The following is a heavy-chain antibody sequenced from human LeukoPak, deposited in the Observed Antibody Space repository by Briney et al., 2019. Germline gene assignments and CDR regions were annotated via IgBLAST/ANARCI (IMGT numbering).Heavy chain of an antibody. J-gene: IGHJ6*03. CDR2: ISSSSSYI. CDR3: ARGSAPWSGYYWNYYYYYYMDV. CDR1: GFTFSSYS. D-gene: IGHD3-3*01. V-gene: IGHV3-21*01. Sequence: PGGSLRLSCAASGFTFSSYSMNWVRQAPGKGLEWVSSISSSSSYIYYADSVKGRFTISRDNAKNSLYLQMNSLRAEDTAVYYCARGSAPWSGYYWNYYYYYYMDVWGKGTTVTVSS.